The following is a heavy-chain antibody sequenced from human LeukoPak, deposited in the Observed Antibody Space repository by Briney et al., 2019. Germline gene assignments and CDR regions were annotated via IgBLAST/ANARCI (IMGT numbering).Heavy chain of an antibody. Sequence: PSQTLSLTCTVSGGSISSGSYYWSWIRQPAGGGLEWIGRIYTSGSTNYNPSLKSRVTISVDKSKNQFSLKLSSVTAADTAVYYCARTLGGYSYGYVYYFDYWGQGTLVTVSS. CDR1: GGSISSGSYY. V-gene: IGHV4-61*02. J-gene: IGHJ4*02. CDR3: ARTLGGYSYGYVYYFDY. D-gene: IGHD5-18*01. CDR2: IYTSGST.